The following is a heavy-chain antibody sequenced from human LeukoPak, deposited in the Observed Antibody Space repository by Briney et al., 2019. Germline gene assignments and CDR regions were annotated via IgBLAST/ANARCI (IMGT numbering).Heavy chain of an antibody. CDR1: GFTFSSYE. CDR3: ARDATTAVGWVYMDV. CDR2: ISSSGSTK. D-gene: IGHD6-13*01. Sequence: WGSLRLSCAASGFTFSSYEMNWVRQAPGKGLEWLSHISSSGSTKYYANSVKGRFTISRDNAKNSVYLQMNSLTAEDTGLYYCARDATTAVGWVYMDVWGKGTTVTISS. J-gene: IGHJ6*03. V-gene: IGHV3-48*03.